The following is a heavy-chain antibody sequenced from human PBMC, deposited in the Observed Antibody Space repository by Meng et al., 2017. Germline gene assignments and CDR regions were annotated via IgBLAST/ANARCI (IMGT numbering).Heavy chain of an antibody. V-gene: IGHV3-33*01. CDR3: ARGLSTTYWYFDL. D-gene: IGHD2/OR15-2a*01. J-gene: IGHJ2*01. Sequence: VGSGGGAVPSEGPLRMSCAASGFTFRSYGMHGVSQAPGKGLEWVGVIGYDGSNKYYADSVKGRFPISRDNSKNTLYLQMNSLRAEDTAVYYCARGLSTTYWYFDLWGRGTLVTVSS. CDR1: GFTFRSYG. CDR2: IGYDGSNK.